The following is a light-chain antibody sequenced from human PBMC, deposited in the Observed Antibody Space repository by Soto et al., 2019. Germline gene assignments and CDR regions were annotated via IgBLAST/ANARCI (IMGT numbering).Light chain of an antibody. Sequence: EIVLTQSPGTLSLSPGERATLSCRASQSVSNNYLAWYQQKPGQAPRLLIYGASNRATGIPDRFSGSGSGTDFTLTISSLQSEDFALYYCQQYSQWPLYTFGQGTKVDIK. J-gene: IGKJ2*01. CDR2: GAS. V-gene: IGKV3-20*01. CDR3: QQYSQWPLYT. CDR1: QSVSNNY.